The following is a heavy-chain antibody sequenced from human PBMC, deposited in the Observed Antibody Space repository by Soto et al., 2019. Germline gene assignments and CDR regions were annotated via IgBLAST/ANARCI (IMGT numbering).Heavy chain of an antibody. V-gene: IGHV4-39*01. CDR3: ASGVIRYFDLDWFDP. D-gene: IGHD3-9*01. CDR1: GGSISSSSYY. J-gene: IGHJ5*02. Sequence: SETLSLTCTVSGGSISSSSYYWGWIRQPPGKGLEWIGSIYYSGSTYYNPSLKSRVTISVDTSKNQFSLKLSSVTAADTAVYYCASGVIRYFDLDWFDPWGQGTLVTVSS. CDR2: IYYSGST.